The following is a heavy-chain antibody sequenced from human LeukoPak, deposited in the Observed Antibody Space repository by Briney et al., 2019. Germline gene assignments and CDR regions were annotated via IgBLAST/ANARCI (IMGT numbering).Heavy chain of an antibody. D-gene: IGHD3-3*01. Sequence: PSGTLSLTCAVYGGTFSGYYWSWIRQPPGKGLEWIGEINHSGGTNYNPSLKSRVTISVDTSKNQFSLKLSSVTAADTAVYYCARMEVGPHWFDPWGQGTLVTVSS. CDR2: INHSGGT. J-gene: IGHJ5*02. CDR3: ARMEVGPHWFDP. V-gene: IGHV4-34*01. CDR1: GGTFSGYY.